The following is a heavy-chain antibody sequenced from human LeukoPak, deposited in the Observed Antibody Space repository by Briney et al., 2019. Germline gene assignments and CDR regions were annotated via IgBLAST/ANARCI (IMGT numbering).Heavy chain of an antibody. V-gene: IGHV1-8*01. J-gene: IGHJ4*02. CDR2: MNPNSGNT. Sequence: ASVKVSCKASGYTFTNYDINWVRQATGQGLDWMGWMNPNSGNTGYAQKFQGRVTVTRKNSISTAYMELSSLRSEVRAVYYCARGTMFRGGSTGVGYREGDYWGQGTLVTVS. D-gene: IGHD3-10*01. CDR3: ARGTMFRGGSTGVGYREGDY. CDR1: GYTFTNYD.